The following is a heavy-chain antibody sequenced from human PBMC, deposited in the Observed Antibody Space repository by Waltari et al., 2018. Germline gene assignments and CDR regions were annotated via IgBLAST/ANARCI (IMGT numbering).Heavy chain of an antibody. Sequence: QVQLVESGGGVVQPGRSLRLSCAASGFTFSSYGMHWVRQAPGKGLEWVAVISYDGSNKYYADSVKGRFTISRDNSKNTLYLQMNSLRAEDTAVYYCAKDGPQSILWWFGYWGQGTLVTVSS. D-gene: IGHD2-21*01. CDR1: GFTFSSYG. V-gene: IGHV3-30*18. J-gene: IGHJ4*02. CDR2: ISYDGSNK. CDR3: AKDGPQSILWWFGY.